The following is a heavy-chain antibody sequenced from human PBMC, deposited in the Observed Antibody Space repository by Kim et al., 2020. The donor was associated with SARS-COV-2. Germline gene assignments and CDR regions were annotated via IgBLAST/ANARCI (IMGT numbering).Heavy chain of an antibody. CDR1: GFTFSKYW. V-gene: IGHV3-74*01. Sequence: GGSLRLSCGASGFTFSKYWMHWVRQAPGKGLVWVSAIQSDGRSTGYADSVKGRFTISRDNANNTLYLQMNSLRAEDTAVYYCVREIQGFDYWGQGTLVTVSS. CDR2: IQSDGRST. CDR3: VREIQGFDY. J-gene: IGHJ4*02.